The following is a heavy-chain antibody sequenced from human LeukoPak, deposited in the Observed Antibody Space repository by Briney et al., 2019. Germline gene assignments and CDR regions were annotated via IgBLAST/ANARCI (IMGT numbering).Heavy chain of an antibody. Sequence: ASVKVSCQASGYTFTSYYMHWVRQAAGQGLEWMGIINLSGGSTSYAQKFQDRVTMTSDTSTSTVYMQLSSLRSEDTAVYYCARGGPSRGDYYYYYMDVWGKGTTATVSS. CDR1: GYTFTSYY. CDR2: INLSGGST. J-gene: IGHJ6*03. V-gene: IGHV1-46*01. CDR3: ARGGPSRGDYYYYYMDV. D-gene: IGHD3-10*01.